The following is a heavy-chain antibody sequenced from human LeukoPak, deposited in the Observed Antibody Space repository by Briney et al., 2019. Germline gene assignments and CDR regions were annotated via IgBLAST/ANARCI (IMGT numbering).Heavy chain of an antibody. CDR2: IYYSGST. D-gene: IGHD3-22*01. J-gene: IGHJ4*02. Sequence: SETLSLTCTVSGGSISSYYWSWIRQPPGKGLEWIGYIYYSGSTNYNPSPKSRVTISVDTSKNQFSLKLSSVTAADTAVYYCARDYYYDSSGYFRDWGQGTLVTVSS. V-gene: IGHV4-59*01. CDR1: GGSISSYY. CDR3: ARDYYYDSSGYFRD.